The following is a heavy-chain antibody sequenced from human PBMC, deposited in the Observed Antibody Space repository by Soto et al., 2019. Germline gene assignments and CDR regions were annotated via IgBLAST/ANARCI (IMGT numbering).Heavy chain of an antibody. CDR1: GFTFSNYW. J-gene: IGHJ4*02. V-gene: IGHV3-74*01. CDR2: INGHGTDT. CDR3: ARDGFRGAVLDY. Sequence: PGLSLRLSCAVSGFTFSNYWMHWVRQAPGKGLVWVSRINGHGTDTIYADSVKGRFTISRXXXXXTXYXQXXXLRDXDTAVYYCARDGFRGAVLDYWGQGALVTGSA. D-gene: IGHD3-10*01.